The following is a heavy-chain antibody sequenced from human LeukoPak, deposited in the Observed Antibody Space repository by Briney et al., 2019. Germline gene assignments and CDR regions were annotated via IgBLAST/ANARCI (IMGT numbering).Heavy chain of an antibody. CDR1: GFNFSNYW. Sequence: GEALRLSCGASGFNFSNYWMTWVRQAPGKGLEWVANIKQDGSENYYVDSVKRRVTISRGNAKNSRYLQMNSLRAEDTAVYYCASPRVGGWGQGTLVTVSS. D-gene: IGHD1-26*01. CDR3: ASPRVGG. J-gene: IGHJ4*02. CDR2: IKQDGSEN. V-gene: IGHV3-7*01.